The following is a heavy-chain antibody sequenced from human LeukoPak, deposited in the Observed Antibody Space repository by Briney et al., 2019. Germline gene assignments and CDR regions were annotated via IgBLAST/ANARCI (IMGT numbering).Heavy chain of an antibody. V-gene: IGHV7-4-1*02. CDR3: ARKELRGMWGDFDY. CDR1: GYTFTSYA. Sequence: VASVKVSCKASGYTFTSYAMNWARQAPGQGLEWMGWINTNTGNPTYAQGFTGRFVFSLDTSVSTAYLQISSLKAEDTAVYYCARKELRGMWGDFDYWGQGTLVTVSS. CDR2: INTNTGNP. D-gene: IGHD3-10*01. J-gene: IGHJ4*02.